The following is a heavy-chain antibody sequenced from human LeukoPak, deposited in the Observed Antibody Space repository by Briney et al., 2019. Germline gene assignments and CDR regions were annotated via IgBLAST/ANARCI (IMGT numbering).Heavy chain of an antibody. CDR1: GFKFDECA. D-gene: IGHD2-15*01. CDR3: ANLGF. CDR2: ITWNSGSL. Sequence: GRSLRLSCAASGFKFDECAMHWVRQAPGKGLEWVAGITWNSGSLGYADSVKCRFTISRDNAKMSLYLQMNSLRPEDTALYYCANLGFWGQGTLVSVSS. J-gene: IGHJ4*02. V-gene: IGHV3-9*01.